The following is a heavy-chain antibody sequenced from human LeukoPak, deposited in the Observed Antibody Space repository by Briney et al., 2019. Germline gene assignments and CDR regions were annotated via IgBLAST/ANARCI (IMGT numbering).Heavy chain of an antibody. J-gene: IGHJ4*02. CDR1: GGSFSGYY. V-gene: IGHV4-34*01. D-gene: IGHD2-15*01. CDR3: ARGASDIPFDY. CDR2: INNSGRT. Sequence: SETLSLTCAVYGGSFSGYYWGWIRQPPGKGLEWIGEINNSGRTKYNPSLKSRVTISVDTSKNQFSLKLSSVTAADTAVYCCARGASDIPFDYWGQGTLVTVSS.